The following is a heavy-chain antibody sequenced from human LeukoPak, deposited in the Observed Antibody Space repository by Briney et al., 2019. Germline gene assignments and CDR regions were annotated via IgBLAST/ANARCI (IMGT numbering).Heavy chain of an antibody. D-gene: IGHD3-10*01. CDR1: GFFFGSYS. CDR2: ISSGSLHM. V-gene: IGHV3-21*01. Sequence: GGSLRLSRTASGFFFGSYSVNWVRQAPGKGLEWVSSISSGSLHMYYADSVKGRFTISRDNAKSSLYLEMNSLRAEDTAVYYCYASGTYYNDYWGQGTLVTVSS. CDR3: YASGTYYNDY. J-gene: IGHJ4*02.